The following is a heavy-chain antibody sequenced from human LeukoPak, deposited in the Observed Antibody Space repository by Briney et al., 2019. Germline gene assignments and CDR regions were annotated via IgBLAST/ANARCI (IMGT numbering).Heavy chain of an antibody. CDR3: ARSAGGNYGNNWFDP. Sequence: PSETLSLTCTVSGGSISSSSYYWGWIRQPPGKGLEWIGSIYYSGSTCYNPSLKSRVTISVDTSKNQFSLKLSSVSAADTAVYYCARSAGGNYGNNWFDPWGQGTLVTVSS. V-gene: IGHV4-39*01. J-gene: IGHJ5*02. D-gene: IGHD4-23*01. CDR2: IYYSGST. CDR1: GGSISSSSYY.